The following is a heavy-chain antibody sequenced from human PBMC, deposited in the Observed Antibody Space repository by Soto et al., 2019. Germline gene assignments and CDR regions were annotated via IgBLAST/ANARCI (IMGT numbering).Heavy chain of an antibody. V-gene: IGHV1-69*13. CDR3: AREGYSSGWYGAYFDY. Sequence: SVKVSCKASGGTFSSYAISWVRQAPGQGLEWMGGIIPIFGTANYAQKFQGRVTITADESTSTAYMELSSLRSEDTAVYYCAREGYSSGWYGAYFDYWGQGTLVTVSS. J-gene: IGHJ4*02. D-gene: IGHD6-19*01. CDR2: IIPIFGTA. CDR1: GGTFSSYA.